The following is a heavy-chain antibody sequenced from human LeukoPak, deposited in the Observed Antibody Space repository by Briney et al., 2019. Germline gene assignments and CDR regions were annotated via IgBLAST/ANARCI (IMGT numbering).Heavy chain of an antibody. CDR3: AREGGTPSIYYYYGTDV. Sequence: SVKVSCKASGGTFSSYAISWVRQAPGQGLEWMGRIIPILGIANYAQKFQGRVTITADKSTSTAYMELSSLRSEDTAVYYCAREGGTPSIYYYYGTDVWGQGTTVTVSS. CDR1: GGTFSSYA. CDR2: IIPILGIA. J-gene: IGHJ6*02. D-gene: IGHD1-1*01. V-gene: IGHV1-69*04.